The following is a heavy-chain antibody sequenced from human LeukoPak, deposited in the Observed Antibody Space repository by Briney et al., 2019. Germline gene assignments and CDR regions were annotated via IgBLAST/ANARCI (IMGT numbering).Heavy chain of an antibody. D-gene: IGHD2-2*01. J-gene: IGHJ4*02. Sequence: AASGFPFSGXXXXXVRXPPGXXXXWVSYISSSSSTIFYGDSVKGRFTISRDNAKSSLYLQMNSLRAEDTAVYYCARDEPDGGSASWGQGTLVTVSS. V-gene: IGHV3-48*01. CDR2: ISSSSSTI. CDR3: ARDEPDGGSAS. CDR1: GFPFSGXX.